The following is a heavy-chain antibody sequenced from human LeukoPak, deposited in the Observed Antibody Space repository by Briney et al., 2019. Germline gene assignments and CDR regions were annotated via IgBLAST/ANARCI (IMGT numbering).Heavy chain of an antibody. J-gene: IGHJ6*03. V-gene: IGHV3-20*04. CDR2: INWNGGST. D-gene: IGHD1-26*01. CDR1: GSTFDDYG. Sequence: GGSLRLSCAAPGSTFDDYGMSWVRQAPGKGLEWVSGINWNGGSTAYADSVKGRFTISRDNAKNSLYLQMNSLRAEDTALYYCARSDSGSFYYYMDVWGKGTTVTVSS. CDR3: ARSDSGSFYYYMDV.